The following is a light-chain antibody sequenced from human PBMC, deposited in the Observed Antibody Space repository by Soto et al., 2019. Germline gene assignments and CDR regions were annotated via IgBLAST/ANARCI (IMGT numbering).Light chain of an antibody. V-gene: IGKV3-15*01. J-gene: IGKJ5*01. CDR3: QQYNIWPPIT. Sequence: EIVLSQSPATLSVSPGERVILSCRGSQSVDISLAWYQQKPGQAPRLLISGAYTRAAGVPDRFSGSGSGTEFTLTITSLQSEDIALYYCQQYNIWPPITFGQGTRLDIK. CDR1: QSVDIS. CDR2: GAY.